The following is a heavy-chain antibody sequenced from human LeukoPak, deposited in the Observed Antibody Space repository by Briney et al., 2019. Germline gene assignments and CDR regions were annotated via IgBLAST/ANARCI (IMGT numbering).Heavy chain of an antibody. D-gene: IGHD5-24*01. CDR2: INSNSGGT. Sequence: ASVKVSCKASGYTFTSYVINWVRQARGQGRECMGWINSNSGGTNYAQKFQGRVTMTRYTSISTAYMELSKLRTDDTAVYYSATEKVDGYNLIFDYWGQGTLVTVSS. J-gene: IGHJ4*02. V-gene: IGHV1-2*02. CDR1: GYTFTSYV. CDR3: ATEKVDGYNLIFDY.